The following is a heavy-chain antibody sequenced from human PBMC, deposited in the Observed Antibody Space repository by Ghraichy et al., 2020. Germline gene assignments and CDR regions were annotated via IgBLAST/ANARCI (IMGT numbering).Heavy chain of an antibody. CDR3: ASSPRRYFDWYYPLSTGGYFDY. CDR1: GGSFSGYY. CDR2: INHSGST. J-gene: IGHJ4*02. V-gene: IGHV4-34*01. Sequence: SETLSLTCAVYGGSFSGYYWSWIRQPPGKGLEWIGEINHSGSTNYNPSLESRVTISVDTSKNQFSLKLSSVTAADTAVYYCASSPRRYFDWYYPLSTGGYFDYWGQGTLVTVSS. D-gene: IGHD3-9*01.